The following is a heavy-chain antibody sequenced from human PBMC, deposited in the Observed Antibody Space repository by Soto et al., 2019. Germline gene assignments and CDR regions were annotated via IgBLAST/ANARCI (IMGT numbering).Heavy chain of an antibody. V-gene: IGHV3-48*03. D-gene: IGHD2-2*01. CDR1: GFTFSSYE. CDR3: ASPAALPAAIRAFDY. Sequence: PGGSLRLSCAASGFTFSSYEMNWVRQAPGKGLEWVSYISSSGSTIYYADSVKGRFTISRDNAKNSLYLQMNSLRAEDTAVYYCASPAALPAAIRAFDYWGQGTLVTVSS. CDR2: ISSSGSTI. J-gene: IGHJ4*02.